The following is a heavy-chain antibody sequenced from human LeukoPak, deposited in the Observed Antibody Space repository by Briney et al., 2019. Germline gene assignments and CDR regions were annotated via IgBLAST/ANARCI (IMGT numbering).Heavy chain of an antibody. CDR3: ARLRDNWEDY. Sequence: GESLKISFKGSGYPFTSYWIVWVRPMPGKGAEWMGMIFPGDSDTKYSPSFECQITISADKSISSAYLQWSSLKASDTAIYYCARLRDNWEDYWGQGTLVTVSS. D-gene: IGHD1-20*01. CDR1: GYPFTSYW. J-gene: IGHJ4*02. V-gene: IGHV5-51*01. CDR2: IFPGDSDT.